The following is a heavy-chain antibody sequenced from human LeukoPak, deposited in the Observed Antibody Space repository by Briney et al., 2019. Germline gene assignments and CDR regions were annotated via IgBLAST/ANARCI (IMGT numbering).Heavy chain of an antibody. CDR3: AKHSGSYYTAFDY. V-gene: IGHV3-23*01. J-gene: IGHJ4*02. CDR1: GFTFSIYA. D-gene: IGHD1-26*01. CDR2: ISGSGGST. Sequence: PGGSLRLSCAASGFTFSIYAMSWVRQAPGKGLEWVSAISGSGGSTYYADSVKGRFTISRDNSKNTLYLQMNSLRAEDTAVYYCAKHSGSYYTAFDYWGQGTLVTVSS.